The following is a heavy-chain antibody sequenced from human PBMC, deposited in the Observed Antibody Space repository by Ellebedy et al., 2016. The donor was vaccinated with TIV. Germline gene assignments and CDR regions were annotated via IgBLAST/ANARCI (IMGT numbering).Heavy chain of an antibody. V-gene: IGHV3-30*18. CDR1: GFAFSNYG. D-gene: IGHD1-26*01. CDR3: AKDRYRRAQLLGDY. J-gene: IGHJ4*02. Sequence: PGGSLRLSCAASGFAFSNYGIHWVRQAPGKGLEWVAVISYDGDNKYYADSVKGRFTISRDNSKNILFLQMNSLRVEDTAVYYCAKDRYRRAQLLGDYWGQGTLVTVSS. CDR2: ISYDGDNK.